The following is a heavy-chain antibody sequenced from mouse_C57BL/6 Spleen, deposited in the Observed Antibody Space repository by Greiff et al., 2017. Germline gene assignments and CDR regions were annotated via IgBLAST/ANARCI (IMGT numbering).Heavy chain of an antibody. J-gene: IGHJ2*01. CDR3: ARGPSHSSGYDY. V-gene: IGHV3-6*01. D-gene: IGHD3-2*02. CDR1: GYSITSGYY. Sequence: DVKLQESGPGLVKPSQSLSLTCSVTGYSITSGYYWNWIRQFPGNKLEWMSYISYDGSNNYNPSLKNRISITRDTSKNQFFLKLNSVTTEDTATYYCARGPSHSSGYDYWGQGTTLTVSS. CDR2: ISYDGSN.